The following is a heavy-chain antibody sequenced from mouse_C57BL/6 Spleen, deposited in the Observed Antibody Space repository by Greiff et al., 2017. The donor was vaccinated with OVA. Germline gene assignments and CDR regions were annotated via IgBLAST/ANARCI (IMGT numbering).Heavy chain of an antibody. Sequence: EVQVVESGGGLVKPGGSLKLSCAASGFTFSSYAMPWVRQTPEKRLEWVATISDGGSSTYYPDNVKGRFTISRDNAKNNLYLQMSHLKSEDTAMYYCARGSGTSYYFDYWGQGTTLTVSS. J-gene: IGHJ2*01. D-gene: IGHD4-1*01. CDR1: GFTFSSYA. CDR2: ISDGGSST. V-gene: IGHV5-4*01. CDR3: ARGSGTSYYFDY.